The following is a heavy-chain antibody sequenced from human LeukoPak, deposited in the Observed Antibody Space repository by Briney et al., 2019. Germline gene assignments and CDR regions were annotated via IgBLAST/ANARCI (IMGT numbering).Heavy chain of an antibody. V-gene: IGHV3-23*01. CDR1: GFTFTSYA. CDR2: ISGSGGST. Sequence: PGGSLRLSCAASGFTFTSYAMGWVRQGPGEGLEWVSAISGSGGSTYYADSVKGRFTISRDNSKNTVYLQMNSLRADDTAVYYCAKDRYSGSYFLVDYWGQGTLVTVSS. CDR3: AKDRYSGSYFLVDY. D-gene: IGHD1-26*01. J-gene: IGHJ4*02.